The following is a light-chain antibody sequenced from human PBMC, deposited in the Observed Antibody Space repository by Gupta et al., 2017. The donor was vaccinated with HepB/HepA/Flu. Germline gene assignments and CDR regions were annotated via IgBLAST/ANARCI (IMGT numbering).Light chain of an antibody. J-gene: IGLJ2*01. CDR1: SSNIGRNY. CDR3: GTWDTSRSAVV. Sequence: QPVLTHPPSVSAAPGQRVTISGSGTSSNIGRNYITWYQQLPGTAHKLLIYDNNARPSGIPDRFSGSKSGTSATLSITGLQAGEEADYYCGTWDTSRSAVVFGGGTKLTVL. V-gene: IGLV1-51*01. CDR2: DNN.